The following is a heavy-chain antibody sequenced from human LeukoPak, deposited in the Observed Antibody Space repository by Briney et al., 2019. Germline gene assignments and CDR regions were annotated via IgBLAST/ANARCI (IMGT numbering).Heavy chain of an antibody. J-gene: IGHJ5*02. CDR2: SNSRGGST. Sequence: ASVKVSCKASGDTFTNHYIHWVRQAPGQGLEWMGISNSRGGSTSHAQKFQGRVTMTTDTSTSTVYMEVSSLRSEDTAVYYCARSPAYCSGGTCYGHNWFDPWGQGTLVTVSS. D-gene: IGHD2-15*01. CDR3: ARSPAYCSGGTCYGHNWFDP. V-gene: IGHV1-46*01. CDR1: GDTFTNHY.